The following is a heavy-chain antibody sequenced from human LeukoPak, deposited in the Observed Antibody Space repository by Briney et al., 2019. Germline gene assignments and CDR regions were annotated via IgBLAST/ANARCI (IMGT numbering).Heavy chain of an antibody. Sequence: SVKVSCKASGGTFSRREINWVRQSPGQGLEWMGGTIPIFGTPKYAQKFQGRATITADESTRIVYMELSSLRHEDTAVYYCASPPPAGLLALHFADWGQGTLVTVSS. D-gene: IGHD3-10*01. CDR2: TIPIFGTP. CDR1: GGTFSRRE. V-gene: IGHV1-69*13. CDR3: ASPPPAGLLALHFAD. J-gene: IGHJ4*02.